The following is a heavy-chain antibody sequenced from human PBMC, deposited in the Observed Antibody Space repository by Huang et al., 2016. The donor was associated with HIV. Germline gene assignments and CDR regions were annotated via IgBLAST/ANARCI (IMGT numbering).Heavy chain of an antibody. J-gene: IGHJ4*02. D-gene: IGHD2-15*01. Sequence: QVQLVQSGAEVKKPGASVKVSCKASGYIFTTYYIHWVRQAPGQGLEWMGIINPSGGDTTYAQRVQGRVTMTRDTSTSTVYMELNRLRSDDTAVHYCAREALGYCSGGRCSYFDYWGQGTLVTVSS. CDR1: GYIFTTYY. CDR3: AREALGYCSGGRCSYFDY. CDR2: INPSGGDT. V-gene: IGHV1-46*01.